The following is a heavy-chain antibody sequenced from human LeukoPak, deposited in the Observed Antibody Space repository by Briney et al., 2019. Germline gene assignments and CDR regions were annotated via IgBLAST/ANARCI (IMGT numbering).Heavy chain of an antibody. CDR1: GFTFDNYA. CDR3: AKDRSGGSSYGMDV. CDR2: ITWNSGII. V-gene: IGHV3-9*01. D-gene: IGHD2-15*01. Sequence: GGSLRLSCAASGFTFDNYAMHWVRQPPGKGLEWVSGITWNSGIIGYADSVKGRFTISRDNAKNSLYLQMNSLRAEDTALYYCAKDRSGGSSYGMDVWGQGTTVTVSS. J-gene: IGHJ6*02.